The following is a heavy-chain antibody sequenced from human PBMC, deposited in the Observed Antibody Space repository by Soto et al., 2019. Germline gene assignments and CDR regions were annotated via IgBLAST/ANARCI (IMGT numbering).Heavy chain of an antibody. CDR1: GYTFTSYA. J-gene: IGHJ4*02. V-gene: IGHV1-3*01. D-gene: IGHD4-17*01. Sequence: RASVKVSCKASGYTFTSYAMHWVRQAPGQRLEWMGWINAGNGNTKYSQKFQGRVTITRDTSASTAYMELSSLRSEDTAVYYCARDFSPVPDYGDYGYWGQGTLVTVSS. CDR3: ARDFSPVPDYGDYGY. CDR2: INAGNGNT.